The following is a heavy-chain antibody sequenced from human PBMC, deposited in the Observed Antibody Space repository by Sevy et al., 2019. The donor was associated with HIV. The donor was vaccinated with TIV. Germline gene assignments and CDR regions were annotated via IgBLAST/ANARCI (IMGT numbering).Heavy chain of an antibody. CDR3: ARDLRRGFDP. CDR2: ICYSGST. V-gene: IGHV4-31*03. CDR1: GGSISSGGYY. J-gene: IGHJ5*02. Sequence: SETLSLTCTVSGGSISSGGYYWSWIRQHPGKGLEWIGYICYSGSTYYNPSLKSRVTISVDTSKNQFSLKLSSVTAADTAVYYCARDLRRGFDPWGQGTLVTVSS.